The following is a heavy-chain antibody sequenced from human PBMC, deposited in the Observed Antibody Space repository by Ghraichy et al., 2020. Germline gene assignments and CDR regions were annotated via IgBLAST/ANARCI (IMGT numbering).Heavy chain of an antibody. CDR1: GGSIGSDGYY. Sequence: ESLNISCTVSGGSIGSDGYYWGWIRQPPGKGLEWVGGIAYSGNTYYNPSLKSRVTISIDTSKNQFSLKLTSVSAADTAVYYCANAHRSAGYNYGPFDYWGQETLVTFSS. CDR2: IAYSGNT. V-gene: IGHV4-39*07. D-gene: IGHD5-18*01. CDR3: ANAHRSAGYNYGPFDY. J-gene: IGHJ4*02.